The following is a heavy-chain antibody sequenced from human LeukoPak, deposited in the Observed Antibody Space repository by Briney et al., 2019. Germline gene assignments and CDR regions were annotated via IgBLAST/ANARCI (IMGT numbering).Heavy chain of an antibody. V-gene: IGHV3-21*01. CDR1: GFTFSSYS. J-gene: IGHJ3*02. CDR3: ARDRSGGTPGAFDI. CDR2: ISSSSYI. Sequence: GGSLRLSCAASGFTFSSYSMNWVRQAPGKGLEWVSSISSSSYIYYADSVKGRFTISRDNAKHSLYLQMNSLRAEDTAVYYCARDRSGGTPGAFDIWGQGTMVTVSS. D-gene: IGHD2-15*01.